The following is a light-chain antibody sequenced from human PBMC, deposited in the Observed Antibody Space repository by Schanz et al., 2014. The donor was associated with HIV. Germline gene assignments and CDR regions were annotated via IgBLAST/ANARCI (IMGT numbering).Light chain of an antibody. J-gene: IGLJ3*02. CDR2: ANN. V-gene: IGLV1-40*01. CDR3: ATWDDSLDGWV. Sequence: QSVLTQPPSVSGAPGQRVTISCTGSSSNIGAGYDVHWYQQLPGTAPKLLMYANNQRASGVPDRFSGSQSGASASLAISGLQSEDESDFFCATWDDSLDGWVFGGGTKLTVL. CDR1: SSNIGAGYD.